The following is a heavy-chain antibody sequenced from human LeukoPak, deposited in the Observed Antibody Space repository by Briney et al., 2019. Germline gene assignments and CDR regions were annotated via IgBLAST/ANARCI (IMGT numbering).Heavy chain of an antibody. D-gene: IGHD1-1*01. Sequence: WETLSLTCTVSGGSISSYYWSWIRQPPGKGLEWIGYIYYSGSTNYNPSLKSRVTISVDTSKNQFSLKLSSVTAADTAVYYCARGTTERYYYFYMDVWGKGTTVTVSS. CDR1: GGSISSYY. CDR2: IYYSGST. J-gene: IGHJ6*03. CDR3: ARGTTERYYYFYMDV. V-gene: IGHV4-59*01.